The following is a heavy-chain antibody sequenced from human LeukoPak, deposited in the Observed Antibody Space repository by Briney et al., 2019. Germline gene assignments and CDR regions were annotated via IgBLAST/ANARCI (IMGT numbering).Heavy chain of an antibody. J-gene: IGHJ3*02. V-gene: IGHV1-69*13. D-gene: IGHD4-23*01. CDR2: IIPIFGTA. CDR3: STVVTQGAFDI. CDR1: GGTFSSYA. Sequence: SVKVSCKASGGTFSSYAISWVRQAPGQGLEWMGGIIPIFGTANYAQKFQGRVTITADESTSTAYMELSSLRSEDTAVYYCSTVVTQGAFDIWGQGTTVTVSS.